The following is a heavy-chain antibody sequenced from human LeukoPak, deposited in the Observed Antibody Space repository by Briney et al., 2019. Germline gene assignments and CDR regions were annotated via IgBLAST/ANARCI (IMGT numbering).Heavy chain of an antibody. Sequence: GASVKVYCKASGYTFTSYGISWVRQAPGQGLEWMGWISAYNGNTNYAQKLQGRVTMTTDTSTSTAYMELRSLRSDDTAVYYCARDRGYYYDSSGYYHFWGQGTMVTVSS. CDR1: GYTFTSYG. CDR2: ISAYNGNT. D-gene: IGHD3-22*01. CDR3: ARDRGYYYDSSGYYHF. V-gene: IGHV1-18*01. J-gene: IGHJ3*01.